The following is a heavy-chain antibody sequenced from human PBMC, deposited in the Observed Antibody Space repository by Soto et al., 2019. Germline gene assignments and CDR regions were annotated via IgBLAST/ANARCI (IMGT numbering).Heavy chain of an antibody. CDR2: FDPEDGET. D-gene: IGHD2-15*01. J-gene: IGHJ5*02. Sequence: GASVKVSCKVSGYTLTELSMHWVRQAPGKGLEWMGGFDPEDGETIYAQKFQGRVTMTEDTSTDTAYMELSSLRSEDTAVYYCATRGSGDYLRNWFDPWGQGTLVTVSS. V-gene: IGHV1-24*01. CDR3: ATRGSGDYLRNWFDP. CDR1: GYTLTELS.